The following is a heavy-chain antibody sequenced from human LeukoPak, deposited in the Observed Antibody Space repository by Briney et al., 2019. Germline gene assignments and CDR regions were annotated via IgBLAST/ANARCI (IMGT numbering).Heavy chain of an antibody. Sequence: SETLSLTCAVYGGSFSGCYWSWIRQPPARGLEWIWYIYYSGSTNYNPSLKSRVTISVDTSKNQFSLKLSSVTAADTAVYYCARDPRGAVAGTGFDYWGQGTLVTVSS. CDR1: GGSFSGCY. V-gene: IGHV4-59*01. CDR3: ARDPRGAVAGTGFDY. D-gene: IGHD6-19*01. CDR2: IYYSGST. J-gene: IGHJ4*02.